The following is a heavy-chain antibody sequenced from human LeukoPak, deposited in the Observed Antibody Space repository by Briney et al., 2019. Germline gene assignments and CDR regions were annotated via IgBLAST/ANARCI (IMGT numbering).Heavy chain of an antibody. CDR3: ARVKSAYPTYYYDSSGYYPTNDAFDI. V-gene: IGHV3-21*01. CDR2: ISSSSSYI. CDR1: GFTFSSYG. D-gene: IGHD3-22*01. J-gene: IGHJ3*02. Sequence: GGSLRLSCAASGFTFSSYGMHWVRQAPGKGLEWVSSISSSSSYIYYADSVKGRFTISRDNAKNSLYLQMNSLRAEDTAVYYCARVKSAYPTYYYDSSGYYPTNDAFDIWGQGTMVTVSS.